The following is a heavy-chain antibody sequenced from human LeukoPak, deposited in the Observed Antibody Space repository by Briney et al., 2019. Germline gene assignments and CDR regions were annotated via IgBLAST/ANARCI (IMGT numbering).Heavy chain of an antibody. CDR3: AKREGGVKGYFDY. CDR2: MSGSGGST. Sequence: GGSLRLSCAASGFTFSSYAMSWVRQAPGKGLEWVSAMSGSGGSTYYADCVKGRFTISRDNSKNTLYLQMNSLRAEDTAVYYCAKREGGVKGYFDYWGQGTLVTVSS. CDR1: GFTFSSYA. J-gene: IGHJ4*02. D-gene: IGHD3-16*01. V-gene: IGHV3-23*01.